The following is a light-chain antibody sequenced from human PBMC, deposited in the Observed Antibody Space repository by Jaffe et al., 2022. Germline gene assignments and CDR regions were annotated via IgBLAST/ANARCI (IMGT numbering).Light chain of an antibody. CDR2: DAS. CDR1: QSVSSY. V-gene: IGKV3-11*01. J-gene: IGKJ4*01. CDR3: QQRSTWPLT. Sequence: EIVLTQSPATLSLSPGERATLSCRASQSVSSYLAWYQQKPGQAPRLLFYDASNRATGIPARFSGSGSGTDFTLTISSLEPEDFAVYYCQQRSTWPLTFGGGTQVEIK.